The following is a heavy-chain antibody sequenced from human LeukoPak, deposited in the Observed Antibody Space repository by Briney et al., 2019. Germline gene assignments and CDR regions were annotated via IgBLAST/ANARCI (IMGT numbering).Heavy chain of an antibody. D-gene: IGHD6-13*01. CDR1: GFTFDRYT. CDR3: AKDLAAAGPEGAFDI. J-gene: IGHJ3*02. Sequence: GGSLRLSCAASGFTFDRYTMYWVRQPPGKGLEWVSLITRDGGGTYYADSVKGRFTISRDNSKNSLYLQMNSLRIEDTALYYCAKDLAAAGPEGAFDIWGQGTKVTVSS. V-gene: IGHV3-43*01. CDR2: ITRDGGGT.